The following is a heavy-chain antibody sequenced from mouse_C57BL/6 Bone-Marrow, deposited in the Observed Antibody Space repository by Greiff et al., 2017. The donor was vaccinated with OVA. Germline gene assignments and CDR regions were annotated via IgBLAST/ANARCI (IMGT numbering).Heavy chain of an antibody. CDR1: GYAFSSSW. CDR3: ARGGIYPAMDY. Sequence: QVQLQQSGPELVKPGASVKISCKASGYAFSSSWMNWVKQRPGKGLEWIGRIYPGDGDTNYNGKFKGKATLTADKSSSTAYMQLSSLTSEDSAVYFCARGGIYPAMDYWGQGTSVTVSS. CDR2: IYPGDGDT. V-gene: IGHV1-82*01. J-gene: IGHJ4*01. D-gene: IGHD2-1*01.